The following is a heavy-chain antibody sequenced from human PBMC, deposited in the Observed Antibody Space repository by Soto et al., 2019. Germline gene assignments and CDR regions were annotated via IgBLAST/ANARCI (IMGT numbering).Heavy chain of an antibody. D-gene: IGHD3-10*01. CDR3: ASDRDDYGSGNYYNRIDF. J-gene: IGHJ4*02. CDR1: GGIFSTYA. V-gene: IGHV1-69*01. Sequence: QGQLVQSGAEVKKPGSSGKVSCKASGGIFSTYAISWLRQAPGQGLEWMGGIIPIFGTPNYAQRLQGRVTITADEATSTASMELRRLRSEDTAVYYCASDRDDYGSGNYYNRIDFWGQGTLVTVSS. CDR2: IIPIFGTP.